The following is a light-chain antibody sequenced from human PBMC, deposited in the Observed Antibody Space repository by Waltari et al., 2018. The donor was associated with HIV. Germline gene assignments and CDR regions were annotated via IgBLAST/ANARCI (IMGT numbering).Light chain of an antibody. V-gene: IGKV3-15*01. CDR3: QQYNAWPL. Sequence: ELVMTQSPATLSVSPGERATLSYRASQSISSNLAWYQQKPGQVPRLLIYGASTRATGIPARFSGSGSGTEFTLTISSLQSEDFAVYYCQQYNAWPLFGQGTKLEIK. CDR1: QSISSN. J-gene: IGKJ2*01. CDR2: GAS.